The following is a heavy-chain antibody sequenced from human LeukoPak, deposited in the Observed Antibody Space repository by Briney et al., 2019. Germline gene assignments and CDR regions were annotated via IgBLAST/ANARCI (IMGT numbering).Heavy chain of an antibody. J-gene: IGHJ6*02. D-gene: IGHD2-2*01. Sequence: SETLSLTCAVYGGSFSGYYWSWIRQPPGKGLEWIGEINHSGSTNYNPSLKSRVTISVDTSKNQFSLKLSSVTAADTAVYYCARGRRLCPCYYGMDVWGQGTTVTVSS. CDR2: INHSGST. V-gene: IGHV4-34*01. CDR1: GGSFSGYY. CDR3: ARGRRLCPCYYGMDV.